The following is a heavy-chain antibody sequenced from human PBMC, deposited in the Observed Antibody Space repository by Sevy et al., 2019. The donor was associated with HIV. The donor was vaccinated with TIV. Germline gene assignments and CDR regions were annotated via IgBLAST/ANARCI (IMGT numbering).Heavy chain of an antibody. CDR1: GGSVNNYY. V-gene: IGHV4-59*02. D-gene: IGHD6-19*01. J-gene: IGHJ4*02. CDR3: ARSPDISGWPFDI. CDR2: IHDNGRT. Sequence: SETLSLICTVSGGSVNNYYWTWIRQSPGKGLEWIAYIHDNGRTKYNPSLKSRVSISVDRSKNQFSLKLTSVTAADTAVYYCARSPDISGWPFDIWGQGALVTVSS.